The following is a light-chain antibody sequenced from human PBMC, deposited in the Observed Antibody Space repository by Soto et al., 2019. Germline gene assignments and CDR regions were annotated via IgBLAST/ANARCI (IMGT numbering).Light chain of an antibody. CDR2: KAS. V-gene: IGKV1-5*03. CDR3: QHYNSYPLT. Sequence: DIQMTQSPSTLSASVGDRVTITCRASQSISSWLAWYQQKPGKAPKVLIYKASSLERGVPARFSGSGSGTEFTLTISSLQPDDSATYYCQHYNSYPLTFGGVTKVEI. J-gene: IGKJ4*01. CDR1: QSISSW.